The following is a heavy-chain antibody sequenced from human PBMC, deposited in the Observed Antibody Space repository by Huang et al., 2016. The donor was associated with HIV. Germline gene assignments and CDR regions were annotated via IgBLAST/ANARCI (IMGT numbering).Heavy chain of an antibody. CDR3: ARIPTPSYYDPWSISSVDEDFFYFNMDL. D-gene: IGHD3-3*01. CDR1: GASFRNYY. CDR2: AKPGGTP. Sequence: QVRLEQWGEGVVKPSETLSLTCAVYGASFRNYYWTWVRQSPVKGLQWIGEAKPGGTPIYNTIVQSRLTLSTDILTTQVSLRLRAMTAADAAGYYCARIPTPSYYDPWSISSVDEDFFYFNMDLWGRGTSVTVSS. V-gene: IGHV4-34*02. J-gene: IGHJ6*02.